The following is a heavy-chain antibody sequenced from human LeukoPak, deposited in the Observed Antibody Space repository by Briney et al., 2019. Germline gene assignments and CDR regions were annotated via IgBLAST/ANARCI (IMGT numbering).Heavy chain of an antibody. J-gene: IGHJ4*02. CDR2: IDWDGGST. V-gene: IGHV3-43D*03. CDR3: AKDMGQLATGVLDY. CDR1: GFTFDDYA. D-gene: IGHD6-13*01. Sequence: GGSLRLSCAASGFTFDDYAMHWVRQAPGKGLEWVSLIDWDGGSTYYADSVKGRFTISRDNSKNSLYLQMNSLRAEDTAFYYCAKDMGQLATGVLDYWGQGTLVTVSS.